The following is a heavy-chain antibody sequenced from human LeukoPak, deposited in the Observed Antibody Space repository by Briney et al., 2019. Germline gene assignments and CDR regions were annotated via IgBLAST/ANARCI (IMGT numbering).Heavy chain of an antibody. J-gene: IGHJ4*02. CDR3: ASHVTVLGTRGFDF. V-gene: IGHV4-4*02. CDR2: VHHGGAS. CDR1: GDSITSHSW. Sequence: SGTLSLTCAVSGDSITSHSWWSWVRQPPGKGLEWIGEVHHGGASNYDPSLESRATISVDKSKNRFSLNLRSVTAADTATYYCASHVTVLGTRGFDFWGRGTLVTVS. D-gene: IGHD6-19*01.